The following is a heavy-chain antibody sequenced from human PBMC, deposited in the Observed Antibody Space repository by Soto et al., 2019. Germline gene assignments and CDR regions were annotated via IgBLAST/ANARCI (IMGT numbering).Heavy chain of an antibody. CDR1: GGSITNYY. Sequence: QVQLQESGPGLVKPSETLSLTCTVSGGSITNYYCSWFRQPPGKGLEWIGYIQYNGYSAYNLSLNSRFTMSMATSTTQFSLMLESVTATDTAVYYCATHGFGSLHGLVDVWGQGTTVIVSS. D-gene: IGHD3-10*01. CDR2: IQYNGYS. CDR3: ATHGFGSLHGLVDV. J-gene: IGHJ6*02. V-gene: IGHV4-59*08.